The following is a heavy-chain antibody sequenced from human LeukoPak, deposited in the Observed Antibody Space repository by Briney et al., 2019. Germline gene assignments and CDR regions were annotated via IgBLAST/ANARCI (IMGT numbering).Heavy chain of an antibody. CDR3: VRASEDPTMGYYFDH. CDR2: IFPSDSDS. CDR1: GYSFTSYW. D-gene: IGHD5-18*01. J-gene: IGHJ4*02. V-gene: IGHV5-51*01. Sequence: GESLKISCKAAGYSFTSYWIAWVRQMPGKGLEWMGFIFPSDSDSRYSPSFYGQVSFSVNRSSSTANLQWSSLQASDTAIYYCVRASEDPTMGYYFDHWGQGTLVTVSS.